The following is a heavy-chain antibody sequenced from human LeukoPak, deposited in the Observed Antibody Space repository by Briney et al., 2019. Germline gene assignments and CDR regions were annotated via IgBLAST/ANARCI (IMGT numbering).Heavy chain of an antibody. CDR2: IYISGSP. CDR1: GGSISSHD. CDR3: ARLYPPSSGLDY. V-gene: IGHV4-4*07. Sequence: PSETLSLTCTVSGGSISSHDWTWIRQPAGKGLEWIGRIYISGSPNYNPSLKSRVTMSVDTSKNQFSLKLTSVTAADTAVYYCARLYPPSSGLDYWGQGTLVTVSP. D-gene: IGHD2-2*02. J-gene: IGHJ4*02.